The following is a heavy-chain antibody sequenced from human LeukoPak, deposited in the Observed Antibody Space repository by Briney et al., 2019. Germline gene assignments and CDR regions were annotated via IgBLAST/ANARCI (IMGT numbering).Heavy chain of an antibody. Sequence: ASVKVPCKASGYTFTSYYMHWVRQAPGQGLEWMGIINPSGGSTSYAQKFQGRVTMTRDTSTSTVYMELSSLRSEDTAVYYCARGGNYDILTGYYYYYMDVWGKGTTVTVSS. CDR2: INPSGGST. CDR1: GYTFTSYY. D-gene: IGHD3-9*01. V-gene: IGHV1-46*01. J-gene: IGHJ6*03. CDR3: ARGGNYDILTGYYYYYMDV.